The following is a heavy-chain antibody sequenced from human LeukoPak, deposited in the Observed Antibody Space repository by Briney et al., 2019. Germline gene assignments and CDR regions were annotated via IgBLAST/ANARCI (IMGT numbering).Heavy chain of an antibody. J-gene: IGHJ4*02. D-gene: IGHD2-15*01. CDR1: GYTFSGYY. CDR3: ARESLGYCSGGSCSLDY. V-gene: IGHV1-2*02. Sequence: ASVKVSCKASGYTFSGYYIHWVRQAPGQGLEWMGWINPNSGGTNYAQKFQGRVTMTRDTSISTAYMELSRLRSDDTAVYYCARESLGYCSGGSCSLDYWGQGALVTVSS. CDR2: INPNSGGT.